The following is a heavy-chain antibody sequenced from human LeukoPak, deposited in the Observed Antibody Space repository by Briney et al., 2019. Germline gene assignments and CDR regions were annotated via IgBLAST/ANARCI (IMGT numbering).Heavy chain of an antibody. CDR1: GGSISSYY. J-gene: IGHJ4*02. D-gene: IGHD3-22*01. Sequence: PSETLSLTCTVSGGSISSYYWSWIRQPAGKGLEWIGRIYTSGSTNYNPSLKSRVTMSVDTSKNQFSLKLSSVTAADTAVYYCARDRGVPNYDRRGSYFDYWGQGTLVTVSS. V-gene: IGHV4-4*07. CDR3: ARDRGVPNYDRRGSYFDY. CDR2: IYTSGST.